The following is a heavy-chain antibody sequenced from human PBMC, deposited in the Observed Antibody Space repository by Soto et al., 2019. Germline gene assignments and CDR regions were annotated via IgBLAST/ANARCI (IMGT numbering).Heavy chain of an antibody. CDR3: ARVPVAVAATEDYYGLDV. J-gene: IGHJ6*02. CDR1: GVSITSYY. CDR2: INTDGLS. V-gene: IGHV4-4*07. Sequence: VTLSLTCSVSGVSITSYYWSWIRQSAGGGLEWMGRINTDGLSTYSPSFKSRLTMSLDTSKNQVSLRLISVTAADTAVYFCARVPVAVAATEDYYGLDVWGQGTTVTVSS. D-gene: IGHD2-15*01.